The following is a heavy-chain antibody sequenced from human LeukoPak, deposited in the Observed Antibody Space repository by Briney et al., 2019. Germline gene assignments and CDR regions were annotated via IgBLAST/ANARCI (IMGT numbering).Heavy chain of an antibody. CDR2: IYSGGST. CDR1: EFSVGSNY. V-gene: IGHV3-66*01. Sequence: GGSLRLSCAASEFSVGSNYMTWVRQAPGKGLEWVSLIYSGGSTYYADSVKGRFTISGDNAKNSLYLQMNSLRAKDTAVYYCARAPEYYYMDVWGKGTTVTVSS. CDR3: ARAPEYYYMDV. J-gene: IGHJ6*03.